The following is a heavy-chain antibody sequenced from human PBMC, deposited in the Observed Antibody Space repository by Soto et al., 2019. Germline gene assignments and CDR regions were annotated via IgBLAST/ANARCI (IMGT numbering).Heavy chain of an antibody. CDR2: TYYRSKWYN. J-gene: IGHJ6*02. D-gene: IGHD3-10*01. CDR1: GDSVSSNSAA. CDR3: AREGSYYYGSGSYYNGPQYYGMDV. V-gene: IGHV6-1*01. Sequence: SQTLSLTCAISGDSVSSNSAAWNWIRQSPSRGLEWLGRTYYRSKWYNDYAVSVKSRITINPDTSKNQFSLQLNPVTPEDTAVYYCAREGSYYYGSGSYYNGPQYYGMDVWGQGTTVTVSS.